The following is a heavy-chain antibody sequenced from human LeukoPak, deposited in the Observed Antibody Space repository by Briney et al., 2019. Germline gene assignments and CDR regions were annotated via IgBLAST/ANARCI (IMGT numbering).Heavy chain of an antibody. Sequence: GASVKVSCKASGYTFTGYYMHWVRQAPGQGLEWMGWINPNGGGTNYAQKFQGRVTMTRDTSISTAYMELSRLRSDDTAVYYCARGGPVAYYGWFDPWGQGTLVTVSS. D-gene: IGHD4-17*01. CDR2: INPNGGGT. CDR1: GYTFTGYY. J-gene: IGHJ5*02. CDR3: ARGGPVAYYGWFDP. V-gene: IGHV1-2*02.